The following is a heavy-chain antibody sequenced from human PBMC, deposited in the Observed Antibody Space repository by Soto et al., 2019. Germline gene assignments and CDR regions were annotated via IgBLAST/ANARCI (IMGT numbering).Heavy chain of an antibody. J-gene: IGHJ5*02. V-gene: IGHV3-30-3*01. CDR3: ARDAVPAAGTYWAANWFDP. CDR2: ISYDGNNN. Sequence: PGGSLRLSCTGSEFSFSTFAIHWVRQVPGKGLEWVAVISYDGNNNNYRDSVKGRFTISRDNSKNTVYLQINSLRAEDAALYYCARDAVPAAGTYWAANWFDPWGQGTLVTVSS. D-gene: IGHD6-13*01. CDR1: EFSFSTFA.